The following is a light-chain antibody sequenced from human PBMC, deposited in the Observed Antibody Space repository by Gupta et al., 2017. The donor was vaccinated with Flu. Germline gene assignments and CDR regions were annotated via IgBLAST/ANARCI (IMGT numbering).Light chain of an antibody. Sequence: EMRMTQSPATLSVSPGERATLSCRASTTVGTTLAWYQQKPGQVPRLLIYAASTRASGVPAIFSGSVSGTEFTLTISGLQSEDVGIYYCQQYNDWPHFGQGTKLEI. CDR2: AAS. CDR3: QQYNDWPH. J-gene: IGKJ2*01. CDR1: TTVGTT. V-gene: IGKV3-15*01.